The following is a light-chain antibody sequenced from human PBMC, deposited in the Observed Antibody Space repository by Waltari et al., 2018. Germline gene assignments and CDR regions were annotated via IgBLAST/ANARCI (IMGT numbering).Light chain of an antibody. CDR2: KAN. CDR1: SGSPSTPSS. V-gene: IGLV8-61*01. CDR3: ALYMGSGIWV. J-gene: IGLJ3*02. Sequence: QTVVTQEPSLSVSPGGTVTLPCSLRSGSPSTPSSPPWSQQTPGQAPRTLVYKANARSSGVPDRFSGSILGNTAALTITGAQADDESDYYCALYMGSGIWVFGGGTRLTVL.